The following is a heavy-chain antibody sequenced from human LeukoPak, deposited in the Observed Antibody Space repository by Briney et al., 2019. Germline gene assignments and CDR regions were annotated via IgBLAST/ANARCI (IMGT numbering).Heavy chain of an antibody. CDR2: INSDGSTT. Sequence: GGSLRLSCAASGFTFSTYWMNWVRQAPGKGLVWVSRINSDGSTTNYADSVKGRFTISRDNAQNTLYLQMNSLRAEDTAVYYYAKVRRYSFDYWGQGTLVTVSS. J-gene: IGHJ4*02. CDR3: AKVRRYSFDY. V-gene: IGHV3-74*01. CDR1: GFTFSTYW. D-gene: IGHD4-23*01.